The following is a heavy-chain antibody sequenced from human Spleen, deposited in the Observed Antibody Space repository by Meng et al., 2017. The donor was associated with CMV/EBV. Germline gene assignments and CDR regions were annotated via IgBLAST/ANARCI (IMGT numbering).Heavy chain of an antibody. CDR3: ARARRYCNENGCYFYEMDV. J-gene: IGHJ6*02. Sequence: ASVKVSCKASGYNFMRYYIYWVRQAPGQGLEWMGWINPNSGGTNSAQKFQGRVTLTLDTSINTVFMELSSLRSDDTAVYFCARARRYCNENGCYFYEMDVWGQGTMVTVSS. CDR1: GYNFMRYY. CDR2: INPNSGGT. D-gene: IGHD2/OR15-2a*01. V-gene: IGHV1-2*02.